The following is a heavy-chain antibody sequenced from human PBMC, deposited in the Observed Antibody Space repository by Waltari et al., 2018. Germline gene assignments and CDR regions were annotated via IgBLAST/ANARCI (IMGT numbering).Heavy chain of an antibody. CDR1: GYTFTSYD. J-gene: IGHJ3*02. CDR3: ARTSSWYVAFDI. V-gene: IGHV1-8*01. CDR2: MNPNSGNT. Sequence: QVQLVQYGAEVKKPGASVKVSCRASGYTFTSYDINWVRQATGQGLEWMGWMNPNSGNTGYAQKFQGRVTMTRNTSISTAYMELSSLRSEDTAVYYCARTSSWYVAFDIWGQGTMVTVSS. D-gene: IGHD6-13*01.